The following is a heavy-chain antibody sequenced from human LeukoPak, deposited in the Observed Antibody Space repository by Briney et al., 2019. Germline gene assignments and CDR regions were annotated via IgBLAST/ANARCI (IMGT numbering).Heavy chain of an antibody. Sequence: GGSLRLSCAASGFTVSSNYMSWVRQAPGKGLEWVSVIYSGGSTYYADSVKGRFTNSRDNSKNTLYPQMNSLRAEDTAVYYCARDRLYSSSSEDYWGQGTLVTVSS. V-gene: IGHV3-53*05. CDR1: GFTVSSNY. D-gene: IGHD6-6*01. CDR2: IYSGGST. CDR3: ARDRLYSSSSEDY. J-gene: IGHJ4*02.